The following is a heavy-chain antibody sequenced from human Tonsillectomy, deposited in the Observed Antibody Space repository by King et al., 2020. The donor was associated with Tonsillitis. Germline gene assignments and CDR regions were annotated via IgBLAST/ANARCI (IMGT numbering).Heavy chain of an antibody. J-gene: IGHJ4*02. D-gene: IGHD6-19*01. CDR3: ARARIAVARYYFDK. CDR1: GFSLSSSGMC. V-gene: IGHV2-70*01. CDR2: IDWDDDK. Sequence: TLQESGPALVKPPQTLTLTCTFSGFSLSSSGMCVSWIRQPPGKALEWLALIDWDDDKYYSTSLKTRLTISKDTSKNQVVRTMTNMNPVDTATYYCARARIAVARYYFDKWGQGTLVTVSS.